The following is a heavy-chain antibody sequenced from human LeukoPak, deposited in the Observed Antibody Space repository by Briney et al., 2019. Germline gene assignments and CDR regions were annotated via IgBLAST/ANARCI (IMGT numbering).Heavy chain of an antibody. CDR1: GFTFTNYA. CDR2: ISGSGGSA. V-gene: IGHV3-23*01. J-gene: IGHJ6*02. D-gene: IGHD3-10*01. Sequence: GGSLRLSCAASGFTFTNYAMNWVRQAPGKGLEWVSVISGSGGSANYADSVKGRFTVSRDNSKNSLYLQMNSLRAEDTAVYYCAKDKGSGSLDGMDVWGQGTTVTVSS. CDR3: AKDKGSGSLDGMDV.